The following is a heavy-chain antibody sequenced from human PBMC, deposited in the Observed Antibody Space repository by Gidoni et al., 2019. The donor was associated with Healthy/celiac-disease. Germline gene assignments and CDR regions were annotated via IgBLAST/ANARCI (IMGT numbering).Heavy chain of an antibody. Sequence: QVQLVESGGGGVQPGRSLRLPCAASGFTFISYAMHWVRQAPGKGLEWVAVISYDGSNKYYADSVKGRFTISRDNSKNTLYLQMNSLRAEDTAVYYCARDNAATTIYYDSSGYCFQHWGQGTLVTVSS. D-gene: IGHD3-22*01. J-gene: IGHJ1*01. CDR1: GFTFISYA. V-gene: IGHV3-30-3*01. CDR2: ISYDGSNK. CDR3: ARDNAATTIYYDSSGYCFQH.